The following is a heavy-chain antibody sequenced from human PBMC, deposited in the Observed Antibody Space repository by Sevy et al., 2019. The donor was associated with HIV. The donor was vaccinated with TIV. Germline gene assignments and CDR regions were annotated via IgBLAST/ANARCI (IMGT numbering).Heavy chain of an antibody. CDR1: GFTFSSYE. CDR2: ISSSGSTI. J-gene: IGHJ3*02. D-gene: IGHD6-13*01. V-gene: IGHV3-48*03. Sequence: GGSLRLSCAASGFTFSSYEMNWVRQAPGKGLEWVSYISSSGSTIYYADSVKGRFTISRDNAKNSLYLQMNGLRAEDTAVYYCARIAAAGPHDAFDIWGQGTMVTVSS. CDR3: ARIAAAGPHDAFDI.